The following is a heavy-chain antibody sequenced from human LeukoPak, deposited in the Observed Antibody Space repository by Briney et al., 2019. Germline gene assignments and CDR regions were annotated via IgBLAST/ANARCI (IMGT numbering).Heavy chain of an antibody. J-gene: IGHJ6*02. Sequence: SVKVSCKASGGTFSSYAISWVRQAPGQGLEWMGGIIPIFGTANYAQKFQGRVTITADESTSTTYMELSSLRSEDTAVYYCARETVGATIYYGMDVWGQGTTVTVSS. CDR3: ARETVGATIYYGMDV. CDR2: IIPIFGTA. V-gene: IGHV1-69*13. CDR1: GGTFSSYA. D-gene: IGHD1-26*01.